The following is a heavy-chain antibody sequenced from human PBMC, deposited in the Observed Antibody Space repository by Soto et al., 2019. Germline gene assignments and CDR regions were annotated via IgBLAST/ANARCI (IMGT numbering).Heavy chain of an antibody. CDR3: ARDQGVAVAVFDY. J-gene: IGHJ4*02. V-gene: IGHV4-61*01. CDR2: IYNSGNT. Sequence: QVQLQESGPGLVKPSETLSLTCTVSGGSVTSSSYYWSWIRQPPGKGLEWIGYIYNSGNTNYNPSLKSRVTISVDTSKTQSSLKLTSVTAADTAVYYCARDQGVAVAVFDYWGQGTLVTVSS. D-gene: IGHD6-19*01. CDR1: GGSVTSSSYY.